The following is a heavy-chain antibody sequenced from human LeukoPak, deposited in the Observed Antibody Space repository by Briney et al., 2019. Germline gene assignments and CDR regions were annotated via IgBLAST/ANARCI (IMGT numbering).Heavy chain of an antibody. D-gene: IGHD1-26*01. J-gene: IGHJ4*02. V-gene: IGHV4-30-2*01. CDR2: IYHSGST. CDR3: ARLRSGSLDY. CDR1: GGSISSGGYS. Sequence: PSETLSLTCAVSGGSISSGGYSWGWIRQPPGKGLEWIGYIYHSGSTYYNPSLKSRVTISVDRSKNQFSLKLSSVTAADTAVYYCARLRSGSLDYWGQGTLVTVSS.